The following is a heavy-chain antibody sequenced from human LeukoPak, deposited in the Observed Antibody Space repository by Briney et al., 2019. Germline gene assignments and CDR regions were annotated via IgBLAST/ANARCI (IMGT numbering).Heavy chain of an antibody. CDR2: ISYDGSNK. Sequence: PGGSLRLSCAASGFTFSSYGMHWVRQAPGKGLEWVAVISYDGSNKYYADSVKGRFTISRDNSKNTLYLQMNSLRAEDTAVYYCAKDVSPLRYFDWLPSDWGQGTLVTV. V-gene: IGHV3-30*18. CDR3: AKDVSPLRYFDWLPSD. D-gene: IGHD3-9*01. CDR1: GFTFSSYG. J-gene: IGHJ4*02.